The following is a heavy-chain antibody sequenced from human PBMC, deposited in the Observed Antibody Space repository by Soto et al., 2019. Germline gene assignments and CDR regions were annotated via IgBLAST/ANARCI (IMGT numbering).Heavy chain of an antibody. CDR1: GFTFSSYS. D-gene: IGHD2-15*01. CDR3: ARDYCSGGSCYSFPDY. CDR2: ISSSSSTI. Sequence: EVQLVESGGGLVQPGGSLRLSCAASGFTFSSYSMNWVRQAPGKGLEWVSYISSSSSTIYYADSVKGRFTISSDNAKNSLYLQMNSLRDEDTAVYYCARDYCSGGSCYSFPDYWGQGTLVTVSS. V-gene: IGHV3-48*02. J-gene: IGHJ4*02.